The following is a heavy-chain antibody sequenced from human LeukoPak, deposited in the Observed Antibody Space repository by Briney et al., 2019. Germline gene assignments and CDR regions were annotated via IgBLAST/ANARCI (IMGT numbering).Heavy chain of an antibody. CDR1: GFTFTSYG. CDR3: AELGITMIGGV. Sequence: GGTLRLSCAASGFTFTSYGMSWFRQAPGKGLEWVSYISSSGSTIYYADSVKGRFTISRDNAKNSLYLQMNSLRAEDTAVYYCAELGITMIGGVWGKGTTVTISS. V-gene: IGHV3-48*03. J-gene: IGHJ6*04. CDR2: ISSSGSTI. D-gene: IGHD3-10*02.